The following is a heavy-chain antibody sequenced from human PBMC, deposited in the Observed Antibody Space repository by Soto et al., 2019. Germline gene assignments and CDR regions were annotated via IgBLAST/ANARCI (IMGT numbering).Heavy chain of an antibody. CDR1: GFTFSTSV. CDR3: AKARVRIAGADSFDH. V-gene: IGHV3-30*18. CDR2: ISNDGDEK. D-gene: IGHD1-26*01. Sequence: GGSLRLSCVASGFTFSTSVMHWVRQPPGKGLEWVALISNDGDEKYYGDSVEGRFSISRDNSKNTLYLQMSSLRAEDTAVYFCAKARVRIAGADSFDHWGQGTLVTVSS. J-gene: IGHJ4*02.